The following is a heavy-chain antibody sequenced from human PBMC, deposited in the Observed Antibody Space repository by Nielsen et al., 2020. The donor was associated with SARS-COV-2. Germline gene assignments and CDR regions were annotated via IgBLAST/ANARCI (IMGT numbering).Heavy chain of an antibody. V-gene: IGHV1-8*01. CDR1: GYTFTSYE. Sequence: ASVKVSCKASGYTFTSYEINWVRQAIGQGLEWMGWMNPNSGNTGYAQKFQGRVTMTRDTSISTAYLELSSLRSKDTALYYCASCKGDGKYFDCEALDYWGQGTLVTVSS. D-gene: IGHD3-9*01. J-gene: IGHJ4*02. CDR2: MNPNSGNT. CDR3: ASCKGDGKYFDCEALDY.